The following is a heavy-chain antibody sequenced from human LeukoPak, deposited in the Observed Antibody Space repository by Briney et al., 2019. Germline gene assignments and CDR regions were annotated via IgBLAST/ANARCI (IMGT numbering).Heavy chain of an antibody. CDR1: GYTVTSYY. J-gene: IGHJ6*02. Sequence: ASVKVSCKASGYTVTSYYMHWVRQAPGQGLEWMGIINPSGGSTSYAQKFQGRVTMTRDTSTSTVYMELSSLRSEDTAVYYCARRGDPTDYYYGMDVWGQGTTVTVSS. V-gene: IGHV1-46*01. D-gene: IGHD3-16*01. CDR3: ARRGDPTDYYYGMDV. CDR2: INPSGGST.